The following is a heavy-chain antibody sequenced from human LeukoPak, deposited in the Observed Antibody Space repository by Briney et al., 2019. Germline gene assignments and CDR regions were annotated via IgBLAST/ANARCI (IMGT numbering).Heavy chain of an antibody. J-gene: IGHJ4*02. CDR3: ASEVSDCSSTSCYS. D-gene: IGHD2-2*02. CDR2: IYYSGST. CDR1: GGSISSSSYY. V-gene: IGHV4-39*01. Sequence: SETLSLTCTVSGGSISSSSYYWGWIRQPPGKGLEWIESIYYSGSTYYNPSLKSRVTISVDTSKNQFSLKLSSVTAADTAVYYCASEVSDCSSTSCYSGGQGTLVTVSS.